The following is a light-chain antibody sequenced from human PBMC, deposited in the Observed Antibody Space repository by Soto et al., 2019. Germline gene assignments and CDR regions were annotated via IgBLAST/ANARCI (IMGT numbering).Light chain of an antibody. J-gene: IGLJ1*01. Sequence: QSVLTQPPSVSAAPGRTVTISCSGSSSNIGNSFVSWYQQLPGTAPRLLIYDNNVRPSGIPDRFSGSKSGTSATLGITGLQTGDEADYYCGAWDGGLSAFVFGTGTKLTVL. CDR2: DNN. CDR3: GAWDGGLSAFV. V-gene: IGLV1-51*01. CDR1: SSNIGNSF.